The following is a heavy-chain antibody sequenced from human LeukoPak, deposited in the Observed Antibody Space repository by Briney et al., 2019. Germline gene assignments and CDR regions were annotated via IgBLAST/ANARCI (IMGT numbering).Heavy chain of an antibody. J-gene: IGHJ4*02. CDR3: ARQNWNYFQRPEEFDY. CDR1: GDSISYESYY. D-gene: IGHD3-10*01. Sequence: SQTLSLTCAVSGDSISYESYYWNWIRQAPGKGPEWIGNIYRGRTRLNPSLTSRVAISVDMSKSQVSLSLTSVTAADTAVYYCARQNWNYFQRPEEFDYWGQGTLVTVSS. V-gene: IGHV4-30-2*03. CDR2: IYRGRT.